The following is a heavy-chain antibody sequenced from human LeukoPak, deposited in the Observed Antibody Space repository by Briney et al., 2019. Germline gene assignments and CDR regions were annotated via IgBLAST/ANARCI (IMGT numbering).Heavy chain of an antibody. CDR1: GFTFSSYA. Sequence: GGSLRLSCAASGFTFSSYAMSWVRQAPGKGLEWVSAISCSGGSTYYADSVKGRFTISRDNSKNTLYLQMNSLRAEDTAVYYCAKGTGSRGYYEVHSIYYFDYWGQGTLVTVSS. CDR2: ISCSGGST. J-gene: IGHJ4*02. CDR3: AKGTGSRGYYEVHSIYYFDY. D-gene: IGHD3-22*01. V-gene: IGHV3-23*01.